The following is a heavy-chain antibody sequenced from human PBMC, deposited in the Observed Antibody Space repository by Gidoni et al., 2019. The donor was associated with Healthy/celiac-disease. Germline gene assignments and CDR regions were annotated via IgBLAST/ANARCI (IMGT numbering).Heavy chain of an antibody. CDR3: ARWGSGSYPRWFDP. CDR2: INHSGST. Sequence: QVQLQQWGAGLLKPSETLSLTCAVYGGSFSGYYWSWIRQPPGKGLEWIGEINHSGSTNYNPSLKSRVTISVDTSKNQFSLKLSSVTAADTAVYYCARWGSGSYPRWFDPWGQGTLVTVSS. J-gene: IGHJ5*02. CDR1: GGSFSGYY. D-gene: IGHD3-10*01. V-gene: IGHV4-34*01.